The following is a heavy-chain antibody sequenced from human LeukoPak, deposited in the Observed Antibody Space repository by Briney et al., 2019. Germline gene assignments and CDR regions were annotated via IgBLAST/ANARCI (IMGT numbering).Heavy chain of an antibody. V-gene: IGHV3-23*01. J-gene: IGHJ5*02. CDR2: ISGTGSST. Sequence: GGSLRLSCEASGFTFGNYAMNWVRQAPGKGLEWVSTISGTGSSTYYADSARGRFTISRDNSKDTLFLQLNSLTAADTAMYFCAKASVAIPQYCNSWGQGTLVTVSS. D-gene: IGHD2-2*02. CDR3: AKASVAIPQYCNS. CDR1: GFTFGNYA.